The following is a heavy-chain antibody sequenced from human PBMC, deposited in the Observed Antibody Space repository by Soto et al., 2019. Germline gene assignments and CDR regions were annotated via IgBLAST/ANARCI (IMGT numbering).Heavy chain of an antibody. CDR2: IYYSGTT. J-gene: IGHJ6*02. D-gene: IGHD3-16*01. CDR1: GGSFSGYY. V-gene: IGHV4-34*01. CDR3: ARQRGGGYYYYGMDV. Sequence: SETLSLTCAVYGGSFSGYYWSWIRQPPGKGLEWIGNIYYSGTTSYSPSLKSRVTMLVDKSKNQFSLRLSSVTAADTAVYHCARQRGGGYYYYGMDVWGQGTTVTVSS.